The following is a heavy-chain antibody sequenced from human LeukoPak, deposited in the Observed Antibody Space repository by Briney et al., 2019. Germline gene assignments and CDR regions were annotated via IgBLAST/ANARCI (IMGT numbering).Heavy chain of an antibody. CDR3: ASGPTPRIAVEYYFDY. Sequence: SETLSLTCAVYGGSFSGYYWSWIRRPPGKGLEWIGEINHSGSTNYNPSLKSRVTISVDTSKNQFSLKLSSVTAADTAVYYCASGPTPRIAVEYYFDYWGQGTLVTVSS. CDR1: GGSFSGYY. V-gene: IGHV4-34*01. D-gene: IGHD6-19*01. J-gene: IGHJ4*02. CDR2: INHSGST.